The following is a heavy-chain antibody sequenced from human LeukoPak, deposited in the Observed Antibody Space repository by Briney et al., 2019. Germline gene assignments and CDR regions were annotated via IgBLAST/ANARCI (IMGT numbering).Heavy chain of an antibody. CDR2: IRGRGNYV. V-gene: IGHV3-23*01. CDR1: GFTFSSYA. CDR3: AKGGVYSGYDLSFEY. J-gene: IGHJ4*02. Sequence: PGGSLRLSCAASGFTFSSYAMSWVRQAPGKGLEWVSSIRGRGNYVYYADSVKGRFTISRDNSKNTLYLQMNSLRADDTAVYYCAKGGVYSGYDLSFEYWGQGALVTVS. D-gene: IGHD5-12*01.